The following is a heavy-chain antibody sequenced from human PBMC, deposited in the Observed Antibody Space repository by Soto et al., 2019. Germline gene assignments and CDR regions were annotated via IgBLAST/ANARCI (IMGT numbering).Heavy chain of an antibody. CDR2: INPTSGGT. CDR1: GYTFPGNY. J-gene: IGHJ4*02. D-gene: IGHD2-2*01. Sequence: QVQLVQSGAEVKKPGASVKVSCKASGYTFPGNYIHWVRQAPGQGLEWMALINPTSGGTNYAQKFQGMLTMTWDTSIRTAYMELRRLRSDETAIYDCARGYCTSSGCSHYFDYWGQGTLVTVSS. V-gene: IGHV1-2*02. CDR3: ARGYCTSSGCSHYFDY.